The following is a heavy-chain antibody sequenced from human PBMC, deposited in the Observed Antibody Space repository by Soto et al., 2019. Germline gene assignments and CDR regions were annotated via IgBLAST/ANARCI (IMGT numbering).Heavy chain of an antibody. V-gene: IGHV3-48*03. CDR1: GFTFSSYE. Sequence: GGSLRLSCAASGFTFSSYEMNWVRRAPGKGLEWVSYISSSGSTIYYADSVKGRFTISRDNAKNSLYLQMNSLRAEDTAVYYCVPLPCWSSTSCYHFRYYYGMDVWGQGTTVTVSS. CDR2: ISSSGSTI. D-gene: IGHD2-2*01. CDR3: VPLPCWSSTSCYHFRYYYGMDV. J-gene: IGHJ6*02.